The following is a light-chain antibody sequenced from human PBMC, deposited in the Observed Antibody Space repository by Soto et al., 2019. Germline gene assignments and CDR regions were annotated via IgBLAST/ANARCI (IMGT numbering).Light chain of an antibody. V-gene: IGKV1-33*01. Sequence: DIQMTHSPSSLSESVGERVTITCQASQDITNYLNWYQQKPGKAPNLLIYGASNLETGVPSRFSGSGSGTDFTFTISSLQAEDIGTYFCQQYDSVFTFGQGTRLE. CDR1: QDITNY. J-gene: IGKJ5*01. CDR3: QQYDSVFT. CDR2: GAS.